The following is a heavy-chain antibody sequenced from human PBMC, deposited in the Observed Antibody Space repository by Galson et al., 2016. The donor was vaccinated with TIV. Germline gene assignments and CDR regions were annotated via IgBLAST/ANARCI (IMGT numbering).Heavy chain of an antibody. J-gene: IGHJ6*02. CDR2: FIPLFGTA. Sequence: SVKVSCKASGDTFSTYPFNWVRQAPGQGLEWVGGFIPLFGTANYAQKFQGRVTITADESTSTPYMEVSSLRSEDTAVYYCAKDRNTAMDTYHYYYGMDVWGRGTTVIVSS. CDR3: AKDRNTAMDTYHYYYGMDV. D-gene: IGHD5-18*01. CDR1: GDTFSTYP. V-gene: IGHV1-69*13.